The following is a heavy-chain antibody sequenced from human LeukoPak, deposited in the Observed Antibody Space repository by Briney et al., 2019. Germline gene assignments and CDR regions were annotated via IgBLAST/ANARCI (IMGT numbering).Heavy chain of an antibody. D-gene: IGHD3-16*01. CDR2: IKQDGSEK. Sequence: PGGSLRLSCAASGFTFNNYWMYWVRQAPGRGLEWVANIKQDGSEKYSVDSVKGRFTISRDNAKNSLYLQMNSLRAEDTAVYYCARGGRRSYGDDAFDMWGQGTMVTVSS. V-gene: IGHV3-7*01. CDR1: GFTFNNYW. CDR3: ARGGRRSYGDDAFDM. J-gene: IGHJ3*02.